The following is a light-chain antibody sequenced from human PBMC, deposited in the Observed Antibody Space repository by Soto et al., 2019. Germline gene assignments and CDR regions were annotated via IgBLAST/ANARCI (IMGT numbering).Light chain of an antibody. CDR2: EVS. CDR3: SSYTSSTTRV. Sequence: QSVLTQPASVSGSPGQSITISCTGTSSDVGGHNYVSWYQQHPGKAPKLMISEVSDRPSGVSHRFSGSKSGNTASLTISGLQAEDEADYYCSSYTSSTTRVFGTGTKLTVL. CDR1: SSDVGGHNY. J-gene: IGLJ1*01. V-gene: IGLV2-14*01.